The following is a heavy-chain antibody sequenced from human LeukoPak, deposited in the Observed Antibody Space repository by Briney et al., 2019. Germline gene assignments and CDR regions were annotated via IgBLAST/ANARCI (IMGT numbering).Heavy chain of an antibody. J-gene: IGHJ4*01. CDR2: ISCSGDSI. Sequence: GGSLRLSCAASGFTFSSYAVRWLREAAGEALEWVSAISCSGDSIYYADSVKRRFTISRDNSKNTPYLQMNSLRAEETDVYYCAKVSPPRRSIAWWSERDGTGPFGYWGQVTTVTVSS. CDR1: GFTFSSYA. V-gene: IGHV3-23*01. D-gene: IGHD2-8*02. CDR3: AKVSPPRRSIAWWSERDGTGPFGY.